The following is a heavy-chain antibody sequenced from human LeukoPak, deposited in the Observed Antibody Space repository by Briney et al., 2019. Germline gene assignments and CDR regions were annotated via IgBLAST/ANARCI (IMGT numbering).Heavy chain of an antibody. Sequence: GGSLRLSCAASGFTFSSYSMNWVRQAPGKGLEWVSSISSSSSYIYYADSVKGRFTISRDNAKNSLYLQMNSLRAEDTAVYYCARVRGGTAKFFDYWGQGTLVTVSS. CDR2: ISSSSSYI. J-gene: IGHJ4*02. D-gene: IGHD4-23*01. CDR3: ARVRGGTAKFFDY. V-gene: IGHV3-21*01. CDR1: GFTFSSYS.